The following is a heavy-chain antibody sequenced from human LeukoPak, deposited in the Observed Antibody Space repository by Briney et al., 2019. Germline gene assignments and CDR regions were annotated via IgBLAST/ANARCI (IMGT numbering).Heavy chain of an antibody. CDR3: AGTMVRGVRAALNWYFDL. D-gene: IGHD3-10*01. CDR2: ISAYNGNT. CDR1: GYTFTSYG. J-gene: IGHJ2*01. V-gene: IGHV1-18*01. Sequence: ASVKVSCKASGYTFTSYGISWVRQAPGQGLEWMGWISAYNGNTNYAQKLQGRVTMTTDTSTSTAYMELRSLRSEDTAVYYCAGTMVRGVRAALNWYFDLWGRGTLVTVSS.